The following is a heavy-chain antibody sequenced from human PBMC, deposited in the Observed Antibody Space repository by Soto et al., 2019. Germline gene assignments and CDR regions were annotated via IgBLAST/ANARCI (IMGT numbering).Heavy chain of an antibody. J-gene: IGHJ4*02. CDR1: GGSISSGGYY. Sequence: QVQLQESGPGLVKPSQTLSLTCTVSGGSISSGGYYWSWIRQHPGKGLEWIGYIYYSGSTYYNPSPKGRVTISVDTSKNQFSLKLSSVTAADTAVYYCARGRVRWAKDYWGQGTLVTVSS. D-gene: IGHD1-26*01. CDR3: ARGRVRWAKDY. V-gene: IGHV4-31*03. CDR2: IYYSGST.